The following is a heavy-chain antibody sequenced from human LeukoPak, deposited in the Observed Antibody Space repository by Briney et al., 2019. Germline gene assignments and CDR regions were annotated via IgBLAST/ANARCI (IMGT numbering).Heavy chain of an antibody. CDR3: ARGSNYDFWSGYYGRFDY. Sequence: GGSLRLSCAASGFTFSSFGMHWVRQAPGKGLEWVAFISYDGSIKYYADSVKGRFTISRDNSNNTLYLQMNSLRAEDTAVYYCARGSNYDFWSGYYGRFDYWGQGTLVTVSS. CDR1: GFTFSSFG. V-gene: IGHV3-30*19. J-gene: IGHJ4*02. CDR2: ISYDGSIK. D-gene: IGHD3-3*01.